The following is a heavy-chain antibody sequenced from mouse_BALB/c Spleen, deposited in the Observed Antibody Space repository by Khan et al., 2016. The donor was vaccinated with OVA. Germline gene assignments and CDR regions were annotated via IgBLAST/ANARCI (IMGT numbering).Heavy chain of an antibody. D-gene: IGHD3-1*01. J-gene: IGHJ3*01. CDR3: ARGSSSGPAWFAY. CDR1: GYSITSGYF. Sequence: EVQLQESGPGLVKPSQSLSLTCSVTGYSITSGYFWNWIRQLPGNKLEWMGYIRYDGNSNYNPSLKNRISITRDTSKNQFFLKLNSVTPEDTATCCCARGSSSGPAWFAYWGQGTLVTVSA. CDR2: IRYDGNS. V-gene: IGHV3-6*02.